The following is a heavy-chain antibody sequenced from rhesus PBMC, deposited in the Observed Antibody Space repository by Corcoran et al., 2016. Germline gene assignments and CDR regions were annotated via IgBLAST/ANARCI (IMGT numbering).Heavy chain of an antibody. J-gene: IGHJ4*01. V-gene: IGHV1-111*02. Sequence: EVQLVQSGAEVKKPGASVKISCTASGYTFTDHYLSWVRQAPGKGLEWMGRGDPEDGEADYAQKLQDRVTITADMSTDTAYMDLRSLRSEDTAVYYCARDVGMYYFDYWGQGVLVTVSS. CDR1: GYTFTDHY. CDR2: GDPEDGEA. D-gene: IGHD1-32*01. CDR3: ARDVGMYYFDY.